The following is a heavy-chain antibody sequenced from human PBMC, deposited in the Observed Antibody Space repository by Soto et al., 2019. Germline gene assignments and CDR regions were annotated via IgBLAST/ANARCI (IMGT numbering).Heavy chain of an antibody. V-gene: IGHV3-30*18. CDR3: AKDAFYYGSGSYYKPFDY. CDR1: GFTFSSYG. CDR2: ISYDGSNK. Sequence: GGSLRLSCAASGFTFSSYGMHWVRQAPGKGLEWVAVISYDGSNKYYADSVKGRFTISRDNSKNTLYLQMNSLRAEDTAVYYCAKDAFYYGSGSYYKPFDYWGQGTLVTVSS. D-gene: IGHD3-10*01. J-gene: IGHJ4*02.